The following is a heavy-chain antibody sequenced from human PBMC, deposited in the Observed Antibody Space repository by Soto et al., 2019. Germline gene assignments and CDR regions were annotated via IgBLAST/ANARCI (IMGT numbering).Heavy chain of an antibody. Sequence: GASVKVSCKASGGTFSSYAISWVRQAPGQGLEWLGGIIPIFGTANYAQKFQGRVTITADESTSTAYMELSSLRSEDTAVYYCARDLRYSGSSPGDYYYGMDVWGQGTTVTVSS. V-gene: IGHV1-69*13. D-gene: IGHD1-26*01. CDR2: IIPIFGTA. CDR3: ARDLRYSGSSPGDYYYGMDV. J-gene: IGHJ6*02. CDR1: GGTFSSYA.